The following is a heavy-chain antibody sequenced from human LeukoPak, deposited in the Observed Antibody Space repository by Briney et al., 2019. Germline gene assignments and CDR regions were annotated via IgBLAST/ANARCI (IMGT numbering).Heavy chain of an antibody. V-gene: IGHV4-39*01. CDR2: IYYSGST. CDR1: GGPISSSSFY. CDR3: ARSFVYDSSGGSGYFDY. Sequence: SETLSLTCTVSGGPISSSSFYWGWIRQPPGKGLEWIGSIYYSGSTYYNPSLKSRVTISVGTSKNQFSLNLSSVTAADTAVYYCARSFVYDSSGGSGYFDYWGQGTLVTVSS. J-gene: IGHJ4*02. D-gene: IGHD3-22*01.